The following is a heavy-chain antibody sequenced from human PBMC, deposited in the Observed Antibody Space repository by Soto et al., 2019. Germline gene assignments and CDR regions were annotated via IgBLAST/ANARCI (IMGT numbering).Heavy chain of an antibody. CDR3: ARDQQYDFWSGYPPDAFDI. D-gene: IGHD3-3*01. V-gene: IGHV3-48*01. J-gene: IGHJ3*02. CDR1: GFTCSSYS. CDR2: ISSSSSTI. Sequence: EVQLVESWGGLVQPGGSLRLSCAASGFTCSSYSINWVRQAPGKGLEWVSYISSSSSTIYYADSVKGRFTISRDNAKNSLYLQMNSLRAEDTAVYYCARDQQYDFWSGYPPDAFDIWGQGTMVTVSS.